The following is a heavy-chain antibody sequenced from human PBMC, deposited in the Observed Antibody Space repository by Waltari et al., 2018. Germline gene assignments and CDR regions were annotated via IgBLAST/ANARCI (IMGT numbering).Heavy chain of an antibody. D-gene: IGHD6-13*01. Sequence: QVQLVQSGAEVKKPGSSVKVSCKASGGTFSSYAISWVRQAPGQGLEWMGRIIPIFGTANYAQKFQGRGTITADKSTSTADMELSSLRSEDTAVYYCARDHSKLDGMDVWGQGTTVTVSS. CDR2: IIPIFGTA. CDR1: GGTFSSYA. V-gene: IGHV1-69*08. J-gene: IGHJ6*02. CDR3: ARDHSKLDGMDV.